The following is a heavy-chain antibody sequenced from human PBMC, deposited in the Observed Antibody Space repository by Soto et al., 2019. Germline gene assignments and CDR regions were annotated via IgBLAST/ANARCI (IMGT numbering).Heavy chain of an antibody. CDR3: AKDNGYSSS. CDR2: ISWNSGSI. Sequence: GGSLRLSCAASGFTFDDYAMHWVRQAPGKGLEWVSGISWNSGSIGYADSVKGRFTISRDNAKNSLYLQMNSLRAEDTALYYCAKDNGYSSSWGQGTLVTVSS. D-gene: IGHD6-13*01. J-gene: IGHJ4*02. V-gene: IGHV3-9*01. CDR1: GFTFDDYA.